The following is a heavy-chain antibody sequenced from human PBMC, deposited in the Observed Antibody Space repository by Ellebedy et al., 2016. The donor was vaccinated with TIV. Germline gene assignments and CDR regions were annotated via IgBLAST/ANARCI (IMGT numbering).Heavy chain of an antibody. CDR2: INPSGGST. Sequence: ASVNVSCKASGGTFSSYAISWVRQAPGQGLEWMGIINPSGGSTSYAQKFQGRVTMTRDTSTSTVYMELSSLRSEDTAVYYCATDGFTTNWFDPWGQGTLVTVSS. D-gene: IGHD3-22*01. CDR1: GGTFSSYA. J-gene: IGHJ5*02. V-gene: IGHV1-46*01. CDR3: ATDGFTTNWFDP.